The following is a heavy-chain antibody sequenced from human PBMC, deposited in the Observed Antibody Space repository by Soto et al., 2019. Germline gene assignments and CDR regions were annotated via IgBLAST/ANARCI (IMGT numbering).Heavy chain of an antibody. Sequence: GSLRLSCAASGFTFSGSAMHWVRQASGKGLEWVGRIRSKANSYATAYAASVKGRFTISRGDSKNTAYLQMNSLKTEDTAVCYCTKFRYCSSTSCPDVWGKGTTVTVSS. J-gene: IGHJ6*04. V-gene: IGHV3-73*01. CDR1: GFTFSGSA. CDR2: IRSKANSYAT. CDR3: TKFRYCSSTSCPDV. D-gene: IGHD2-2*01.